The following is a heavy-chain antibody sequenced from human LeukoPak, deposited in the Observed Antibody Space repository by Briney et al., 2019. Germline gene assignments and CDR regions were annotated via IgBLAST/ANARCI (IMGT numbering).Heavy chain of an antibody. J-gene: IGHJ4*02. CDR3: RYRSRGGFDY. CDR1: GFTFSSYW. Sequence: GGSLRLSCAASGFTFSSYWMSWVRQAPGKGLEWVANIKPDGSEKYYVDSVRGRFTISRDNAKNSLYLQMNSLRAEDTAVYYCRYRSRGGFDYWGQGTLVTVSS. V-gene: IGHV3-7*01. D-gene: IGHD6-13*01. CDR2: IKPDGSEK.